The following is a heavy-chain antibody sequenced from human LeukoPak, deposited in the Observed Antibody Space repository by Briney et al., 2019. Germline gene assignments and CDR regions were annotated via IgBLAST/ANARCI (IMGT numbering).Heavy chain of an antibody. CDR2: INHSGST. CDR1: GGSFSGYY. D-gene: IGHD6-13*01. J-gene: IGHJ4*02. CDR3: ARVGSSWYVHY. V-gene: IGHV4-34*01. Sequence: TSETLSLTCAVYGGSFSGYYWSWIRQPPGKGLEWIGEINHSGSTNYNPSLKSRVTISVVTSQNQFSLKLSSVTAADTGVYYCARVGSSWYVHYWGQGTLVTVSS.